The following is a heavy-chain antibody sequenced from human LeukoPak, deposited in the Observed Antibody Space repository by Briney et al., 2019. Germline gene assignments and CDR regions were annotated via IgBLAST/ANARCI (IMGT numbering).Heavy chain of an antibody. V-gene: IGHV4-39*07. CDR3: ARGDDSSGYYRDY. J-gene: IGHJ4*02. CDR2: IYYSGST. CDR1: GGSISSSSYY. Sequence: PSETLSLTCTVSGGSISSSSYYWGWIRQPPGKGLEWIGSIYYSGSTYYNPSLKSRVTISVDTSKNQFSLKLSSVTAADTAVYYCARGDDSSGYYRDYWGQGTLVTVSS. D-gene: IGHD3-22*01.